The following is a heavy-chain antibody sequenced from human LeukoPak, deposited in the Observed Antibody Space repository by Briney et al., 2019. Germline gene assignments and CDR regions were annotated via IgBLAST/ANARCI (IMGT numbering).Heavy chain of an antibody. CDR1: GGSFSGYY. D-gene: IGHD3-9*01. Sequence: PSETLSLTCAVYGGSFSGYYWGWIRQPPGRGLERIGSIYYSGSTYYNPSLKSRVTISVDTSKNQFSLKLSSVTAADTAVYYCASQDQDYDILTGYLSPWGQGTLVTVSS. CDR3: ASQDQDYDILTGYLSP. V-gene: IGHV4-39*01. J-gene: IGHJ5*02. CDR2: IYYSGST.